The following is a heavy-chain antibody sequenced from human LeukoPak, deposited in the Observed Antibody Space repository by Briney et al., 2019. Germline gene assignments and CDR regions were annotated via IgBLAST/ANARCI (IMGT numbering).Heavy chain of an antibody. D-gene: IGHD4-17*01. J-gene: IGHJ4*02. CDR3: ARAFYGDYVAGDY. CDR2: IIPIFGTA. CDR1: GGTFTSYA. Sequence: SVKVSCKXSGGTFTSYAISWVRQTPRQGLEWMGRIIPIFGTANYAQKFQGRVTITTDESTSAAYMELSSLRSEDTAVYYCARAFYGDYVAGDYWGQGTLVTVSS. V-gene: IGHV1-69*05.